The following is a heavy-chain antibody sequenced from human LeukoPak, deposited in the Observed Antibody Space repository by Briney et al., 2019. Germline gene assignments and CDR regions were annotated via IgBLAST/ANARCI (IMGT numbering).Heavy chain of an antibody. Sequence: GESLKISCKGSGYSFTSYWIGWVRQMPGKGLEWMGIIYPGDSDTRYSPSFQGQVTISADKSISTAYLQWSSLKASDTAMYYCARHGGYSYGYPLSGYYYYMDVWGKGTTVTVSS. V-gene: IGHV5-51*01. D-gene: IGHD5-18*01. CDR1: GYSFTSYW. CDR2: IYPGDSDT. CDR3: ARHGGYSYGYPLSGYYYYMDV. J-gene: IGHJ6*03.